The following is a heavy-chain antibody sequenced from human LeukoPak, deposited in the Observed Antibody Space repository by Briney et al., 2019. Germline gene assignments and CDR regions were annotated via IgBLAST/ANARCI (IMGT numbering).Heavy chain of an antibody. Sequence: GGSLRLSCAASGLTFSKYWMLWVRQAPGKGPESVSRINTDGTVTTYADSVKGRFTVSRDNADNTMFLQMNSVRDEDTAVYYCATKQWLAPPPDSWGQGTLVTVSS. V-gene: IGHV3-74*01. D-gene: IGHD6-19*01. CDR1: GLTFSKYW. J-gene: IGHJ4*02. CDR2: INTDGTVT. CDR3: ATKQWLAPPPDS.